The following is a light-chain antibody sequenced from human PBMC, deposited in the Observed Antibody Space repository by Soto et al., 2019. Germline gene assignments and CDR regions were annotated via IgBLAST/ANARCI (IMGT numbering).Light chain of an antibody. CDR2: DAS. CDR3: QQRSNWPIT. Sequence: EIVMTQSPATLSVSPGEGATLSGRASENVDTNLAWYQHKPGQAPRLLIYDASNRATGIPARFSGSGSGTDFTLTISSLEPEDFAVYYCQQRSNWPITFGQGTRLEI. CDR1: ENVDTN. V-gene: IGKV3-11*01. J-gene: IGKJ5*01.